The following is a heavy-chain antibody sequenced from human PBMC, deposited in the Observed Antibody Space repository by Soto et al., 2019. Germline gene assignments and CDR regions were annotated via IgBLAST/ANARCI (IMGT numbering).Heavy chain of an antibody. Sequence: PGGSLRLSCAASGFTFSSYAMSWVRQAPGKGLGWVSAISGSGGSTYYADSVKGRFTISRDNSKNTLYLQMNSLRAEDTAVYYCAKNIFARSSAYYYGSGSYPYYFDYWGQGTLVTVSS. CDR1: GFTFSSYA. CDR3: AKNIFARSSAYYYGSGSYPYYFDY. CDR2: ISGSGGST. V-gene: IGHV3-23*01. J-gene: IGHJ4*02. D-gene: IGHD3-10*01.